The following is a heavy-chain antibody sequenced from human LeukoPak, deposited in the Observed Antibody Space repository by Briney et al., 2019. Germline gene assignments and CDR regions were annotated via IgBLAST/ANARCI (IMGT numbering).Heavy chain of an antibody. V-gene: IGHV1-8*01. D-gene: IGHD3-9*01. CDR1: GYTFTSYD. CDR3: ARVLVIRAGVYMDV. CDR2: MNPNSGNT. J-gene: IGHJ6*03. Sequence: ASVKVSCKASGYTFTSYDINWVRQATGQGLEWMGWMNPNSGNTGYAQKFQGRVTMTRNTSISTAYMELSSLRSEDTAVYYYARVLVIRAGVYMDVWGKGTMVTVSS.